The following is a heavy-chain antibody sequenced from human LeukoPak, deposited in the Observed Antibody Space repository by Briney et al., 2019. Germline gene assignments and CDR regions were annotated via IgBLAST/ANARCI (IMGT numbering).Heavy chain of an antibody. CDR2: IGTSSSII. Sequence: PGGSLRLSCAASGFTFSSYNMNWVRQAPGKGLEWVSYIGTSSSIIYYADSVKGRFTISRDNARNSLYLQMNSLRAEDTAVYYCASDEKPLQQRPTPGHSAEDYYDSGELGLDYWGQGTLVTVSS. J-gene: IGHJ4*02. V-gene: IGHV3-48*01. CDR3: ASDEKPLQQRPTPGHSAEDYYDSGELGLDY. CDR1: GFTFSSYN. D-gene: IGHD3-10*01.